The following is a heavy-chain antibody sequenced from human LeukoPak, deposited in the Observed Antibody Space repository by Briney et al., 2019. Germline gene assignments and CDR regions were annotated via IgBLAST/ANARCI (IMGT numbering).Heavy chain of an antibody. J-gene: IGHJ4*02. CDR3: TTDGYGSGSYFFDY. CDR2: IKSKTDGGTT. D-gene: IGHD3-10*01. Sequence: GGSLRLSCAASGFTFSNAWMSWVRQAPGKGLEWVGRIKSKTDGGTTDYAAPVKGRFTISRDDSKNTLYLQMNSLKTEDTAVYYRTTDGYGSGSYFFDYWGQGTLVTVSS. CDR1: GFTFSNAW. V-gene: IGHV3-15*01.